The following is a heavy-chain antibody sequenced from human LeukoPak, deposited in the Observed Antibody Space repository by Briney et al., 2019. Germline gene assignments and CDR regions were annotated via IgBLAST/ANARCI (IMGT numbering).Heavy chain of an antibody. J-gene: IGHJ3*02. Sequence: GGSLRLSCVASGFSFYTYTMHWVRQAPGKGLEWVAVTSYDENNKYYADSVKGRITISRDNSKNTLYLQMNSLRPDDTAVYYCARQWLNAFDIWGQGTMVTVS. V-gene: IGHV3-30*04. D-gene: IGHD6-19*01. CDR3: ARQWLNAFDI. CDR2: TSYDENNK. CDR1: GFSFYTYT.